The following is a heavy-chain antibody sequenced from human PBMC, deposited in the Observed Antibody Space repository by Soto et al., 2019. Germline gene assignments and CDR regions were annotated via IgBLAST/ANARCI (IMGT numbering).Heavy chain of an antibody. CDR3: ARPNQESSSDAFDI. D-gene: IGHD6-6*01. CDR2: ISSSSSYI. J-gene: IGHJ3*02. Sequence: EVQLVESGGGLVKPGGSLRLSCAASGFTFSSYSMNWVRQAPGKGLEWVSSISSSSSYIYYADSVKGRFTISRDNAKNSLYLQMNSLRAEDTAVYYCARPNQESSSDAFDIWGQGTMVTVSS. V-gene: IGHV3-21*01. CDR1: GFTFSSYS.